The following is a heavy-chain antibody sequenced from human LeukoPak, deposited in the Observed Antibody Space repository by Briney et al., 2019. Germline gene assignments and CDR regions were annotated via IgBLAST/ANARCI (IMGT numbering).Heavy chain of an antibody. CDR1: GYTFSDDS. V-gene: IGHV3-48*01. CDR3: ARRLDN. Sequence: GGSLRLSCTASGYTFSDDSMNWVRQAPGKGPEWVSYISASSNTIYYADSVKGRFTISRDNARKSLYLQMNSLRAEDTAVYYCARRLDNWGQGTLVTVSS. CDR2: ISASSNTI. J-gene: IGHJ4*02.